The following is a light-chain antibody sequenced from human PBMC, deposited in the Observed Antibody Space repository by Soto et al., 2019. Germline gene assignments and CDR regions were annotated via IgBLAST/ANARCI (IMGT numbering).Light chain of an antibody. J-gene: IGLJ1*01. CDR1: SSAVGTYVY. V-gene: IGLV2-14*01. CDR2: EVT. Sequence: QSVLTQPASVSGSPGQSIAISCTGTSSAVGTYVYVSWYQQYPDKAPKLIIYEVTQRPSGVSNRFSGSKSGNTASHIISGLQAEDEADYYCSSHTSVNTRVFGTGTKVTVL. CDR3: SSHTSVNTRV.